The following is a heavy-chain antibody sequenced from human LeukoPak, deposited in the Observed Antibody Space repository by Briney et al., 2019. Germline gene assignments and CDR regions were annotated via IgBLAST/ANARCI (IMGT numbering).Heavy chain of an antibody. V-gene: IGHV4-39*07. CDR2: IYYSGST. J-gene: IGHJ4*02. Sequence: SETLSLTCTVSGGSISSSNYYWGWIRQPPGKGLEWIGSIYYSGSTYYNPSLKSRVTISADTSQNQFSLNLSSVTAADTAVYHCARDRQQLVRGDYFDYWGRGTLVTVSS. D-gene: IGHD6-13*01. CDR3: ARDRQQLVRGDYFDY. CDR1: GGSISSSNYY.